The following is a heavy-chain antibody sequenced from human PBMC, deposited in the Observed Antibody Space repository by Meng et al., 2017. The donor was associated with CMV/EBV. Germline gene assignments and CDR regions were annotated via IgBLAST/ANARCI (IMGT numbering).Heavy chain of an antibody. CDR2: IRSKANSYAT. Sequence: GGSLRLSCAASGFTFSGSAMHWVRPASGKGLELVGRIRSKANSYATAYAAAVKGRFTISSDDSKNTAYLQMNSRKTEDTSVSYGTRLTEKQLEGGVFNWFDPWGQGTLVTVSS. D-gene: IGHD6-6*01. J-gene: IGHJ5*02. CDR1: GFTFSGSA. CDR3: TRLTEKQLEGGVFNWFDP. V-gene: IGHV3-73*01.